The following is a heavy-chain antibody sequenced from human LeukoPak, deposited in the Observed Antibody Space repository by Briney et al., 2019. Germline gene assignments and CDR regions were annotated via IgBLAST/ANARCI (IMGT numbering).Heavy chain of an antibody. CDR2: MNPNSGNT. CDR1: GYTFTSYD. V-gene: IGHV1-8*01. J-gene: IGHJ4*02. D-gene: IGHD3-10*01. CDR3: ARGPLLLWFGELLPYLDY. Sequence: ASVKVSCKASGYTFTSYDINWVRQATGQGPEWMGWMNPNSGNTGYAQKFQGRVTMTRNTSISTAYMELSSLRSEDTAVYYCARGPLLLWFGELLPYLDYWGQGTLVTVSS.